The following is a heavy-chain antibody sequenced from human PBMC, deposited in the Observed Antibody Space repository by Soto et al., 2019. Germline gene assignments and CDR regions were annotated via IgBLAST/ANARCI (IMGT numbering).Heavy chain of an antibody. CDR3: ARGPDFSNFGYFDY. J-gene: IGHJ4*02. Sequence: GGSLRLSCAASGFTFSVYAMTWVRQTPGKGLEWVSTISDSGGRTEYADSVKGRFTVSRDNSKNTLYLEVSSVRAEDTGIYYCARGPDFSNFGYFDYWGQGTPVT. CDR2: ISDSGGRT. V-gene: IGHV3-23*01. CDR1: GFTFSVYA. D-gene: IGHD4-4*01.